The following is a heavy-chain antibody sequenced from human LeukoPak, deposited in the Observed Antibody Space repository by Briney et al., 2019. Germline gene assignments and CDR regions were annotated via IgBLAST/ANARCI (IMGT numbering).Heavy chain of an antibody. J-gene: IGHJ4*02. D-gene: IGHD3-22*01. CDR3: ARKNITMIKGTLFDY. Sequence: SETLSLTCAVYGGAFSGYYWSWIRQPPGKGLEWIGEINHSGSTDYNPSLKSRVTMSVDTSKNQFSLRLSSVTAADTAVYYCARKNITMIKGTLFDYWGQGILVTVSS. CDR1: GGAFSGYY. V-gene: IGHV4-34*01. CDR2: INHSGST.